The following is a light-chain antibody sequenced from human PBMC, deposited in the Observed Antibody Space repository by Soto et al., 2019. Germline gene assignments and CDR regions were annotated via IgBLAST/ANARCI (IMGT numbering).Light chain of an antibody. CDR2: EVS. J-gene: IGLJ1*01. CDR1: SSDVGGYNY. CDR3: SSYTSTTTRV. V-gene: IGLV2-14*03. Sequence: QSVLTQPASVSGSPGQSITISCTGTSSDVGGYNYVSWYQQHPGKGPKLMIYEVSNRPSGVSNRFSGSKSGNTATLTISGLQAEDEADYYCSSYTSTTTRVFGTGTKVTVV.